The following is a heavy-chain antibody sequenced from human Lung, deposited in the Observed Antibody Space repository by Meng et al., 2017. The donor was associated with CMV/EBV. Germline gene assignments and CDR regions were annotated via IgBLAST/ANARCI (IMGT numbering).Heavy chain of an antibody. CDR2: IYFLGSS. CDR1: GGSISSNAYY. V-gene: IGHV4-39*07. J-gene: IGHJ3*02. D-gene: IGHD2-2*01. CDR3: ARDIYHTDIVVVRSDAFDI. Sequence: SETLSLTCTVSGGSISSNAYYWGWIRQPPGKGLEWIASIYFLGSSYYNPSLKRRVTISVDTSKNQFSLKLNSVTAADTAVYYCARDIYHTDIVVVRSDAFDIWGQGTMVTVSS.